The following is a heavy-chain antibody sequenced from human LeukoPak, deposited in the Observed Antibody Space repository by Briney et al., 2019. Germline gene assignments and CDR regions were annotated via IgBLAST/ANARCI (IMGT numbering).Heavy chain of an antibody. CDR2: IYSGGST. D-gene: IGHD3-3*01. CDR3: ARGGIPAYDFWSGYNY. CDR1: GFTVSSNY. Sequence: GGSLRLSCAACGFTVSSNYMSWVRQAPGKGLEWVSVIYSGGSTYYADSVKGRFTISRDNSKNTLYLQMNSLRAEDTAVYYCARGGIPAYDFWSGYNYWGQGTLVTVSS. V-gene: IGHV3-53*01. J-gene: IGHJ4*02.